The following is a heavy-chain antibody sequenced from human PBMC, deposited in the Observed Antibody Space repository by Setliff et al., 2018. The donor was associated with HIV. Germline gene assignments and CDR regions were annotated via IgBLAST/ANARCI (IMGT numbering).Heavy chain of an antibody. CDR3: ARDHMSVGAWVGATSRGLFQH. Sequence: ASVKVSCKASGYTFITYYMHRVRQAPGQGLEWMGIINPSGGSTNYAQKFQGRVTITRDTSTSTVYMELSSLRSEDTAVYYCARDHMSVGAWVGATSRGLFQHWGQGTLVTVSS. V-gene: IGHV1-46*01. CDR1: GYTFITYY. CDR2: INPSGGST. J-gene: IGHJ1*01. D-gene: IGHD1-26*01.